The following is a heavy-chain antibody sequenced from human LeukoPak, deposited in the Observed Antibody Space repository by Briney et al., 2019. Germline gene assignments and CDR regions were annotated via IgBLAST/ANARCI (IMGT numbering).Heavy chain of an antibody. J-gene: IGHJ4*02. CDR3: ARHQLRGFLDDN. D-gene: IGHD3-10*01. V-gene: IGHV4-4*07. CDR1: GGSISSYY. CDR2: IYTSGST. Sequence: SETLSLTCTVSGGSISSYYWSWIQQPAGKGLEWIGRIYTSGSTNYNPSLKSRVTISVDTSKNQFSLKLTSVTAADTAVYYCARHQLRGFLDDNWGQGTLVTVSS.